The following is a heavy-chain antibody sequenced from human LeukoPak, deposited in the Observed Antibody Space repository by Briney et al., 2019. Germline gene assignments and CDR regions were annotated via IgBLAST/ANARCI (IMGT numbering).Heavy chain of an antibody. CDR3: SGGGYLPR. D-gene: IGHD2-15*01. CDR1: NGSFSGYY. V-gene: IGHV4-34*01. J-gene: IGHJ4*02. CDR2: INNCGSS. Sequence: PSETLSLTCAVYNGSFSGYYWSWIRQPPGKGLEWIGAINNCGSSNYYQSLKSRRAISVDTYKNQSSLRLMTVTAADAAVYYCSGGGYLPRWGQGTMVGVSS.